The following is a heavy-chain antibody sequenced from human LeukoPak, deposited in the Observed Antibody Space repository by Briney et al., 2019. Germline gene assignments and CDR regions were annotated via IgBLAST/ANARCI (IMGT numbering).Heavy chain of an antibody. CDR3: VRANTHWSLDY. CDR1: GFTFDDYN. CDR2: INRDGDRT. Sequence: GGSLRLSCAASGFTFDDYNMHWVRQPPGKGLEWVSLINRDGDRTHFGDSVRGRFSISRDNSENSLYLQMNSLRTEDTAVYYCVRANTHWSLDYWGQGTLVTVSS. D-gene: IGHD2-15*01. J-gene: IGHJ4*02. V-gene: IGHV3-43*01.